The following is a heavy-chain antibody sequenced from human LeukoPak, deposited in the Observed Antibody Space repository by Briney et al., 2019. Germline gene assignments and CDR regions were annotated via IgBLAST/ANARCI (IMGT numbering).Heavy chain of an antibody. CDR3: ARARSFDFEYCVLDFSAEEVCDAFDI. D-gene: IGHD2/OR15-2a*01. V-gene: IGHV1-69*13. CDR1: GGTFSSYA. Sequence: SVKVSCKASGGTFSSYAISWVRQAPGRGLEWMGGIIPIFGTANYAQKFQGRVTITADESTSTAYMELSSLRSEDTAVYYCARARSFDFEYCVLDFSAEEVCDAFDIWGQGTMVTVSS. CDR2: IIPIFGTA. J-gene: IGHJ3*02.